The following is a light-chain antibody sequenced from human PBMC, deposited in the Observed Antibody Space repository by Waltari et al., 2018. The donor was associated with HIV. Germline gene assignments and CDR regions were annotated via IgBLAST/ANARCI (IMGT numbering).Light chain of an antibody. CDR3: CLYTTSYTM. J-gene: IGLJ2*01. CDR2: EVS. CDR1: SSDIARIHF. V-gene: IGLV2-14*01. Sequence: QSALTQPASVSVSPGPSITISCPGPSSDIARIHFVPWYHQNPGRAPKLIIYEVSNRPSGISDRFSGSKSGNTASLTISGLQADDEADYYCCLYTTSYTMVGGGTKVTV.